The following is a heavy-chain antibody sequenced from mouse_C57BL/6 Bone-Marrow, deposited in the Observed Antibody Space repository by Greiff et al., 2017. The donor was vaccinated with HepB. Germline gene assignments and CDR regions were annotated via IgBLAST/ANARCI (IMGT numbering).Heavy chain of an antibody. CDR3: ARRGYYAMDY. Sequence: QVQLQQSGAELARPGASVKLSCKASGYTFTRYGISWVKQRTGQGLEWIGEIYPRSGNTYYNEKFKGKATLTADKSSSTAYMELRSLTSEDSAVYFCARRGYYAMDYWGQGTSVTVSS. CDR1: GYTFTRYG. V-gene: IGHV1-81*01. J-gene: IGHJ4*01. CDR2: IYPRSGNT.